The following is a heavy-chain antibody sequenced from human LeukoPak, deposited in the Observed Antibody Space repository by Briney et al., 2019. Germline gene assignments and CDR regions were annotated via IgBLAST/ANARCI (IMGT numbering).Heavy chain of an antibody. CDR3: ARDSGYDSSGYFDY. CDR2: IYYSGST. Sequence: PSETLSLTCTVSGGSISSYYWSWIRQPPGKGLEWIGYIYYSGSTNYNPSLKSRVTISVDPSKNQFSLKLSSVTAADTAVYYCARDSGYDSSGYFDYWGQGTLVTVSS. CDR1: GGSISSYY. V-gene: IGHV4-59*01. D-gene: IGHD3-22*01. J-gene: IGHJ4*02.